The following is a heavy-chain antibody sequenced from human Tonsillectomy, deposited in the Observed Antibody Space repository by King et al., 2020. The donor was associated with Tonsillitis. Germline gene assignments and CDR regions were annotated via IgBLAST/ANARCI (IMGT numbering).Heavy chain of an antibody. Sequence: VTLKESGPVLVKPTETLTLTCTVSGFSLSNARMGVSWIRQPPGKALEWLAHIFSNYEKSYSTSLKSRLTISKNTPKSQVVLTMTNMDPADTATYYCARVTTVTKSYYYYGMDVWGQGTTVTVSS. V-gene: IGHV2-26*01. CDR1: GFSLSNARMG. CDR2: IFSNYEK. D-gene: IGHD4-17*01. J-gene: IGHJ6*02. CDR3: ARVTTVTKSYYYYGMDV.